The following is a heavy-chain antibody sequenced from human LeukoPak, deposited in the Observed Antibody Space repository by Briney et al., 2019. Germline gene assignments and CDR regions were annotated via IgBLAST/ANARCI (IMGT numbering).Heavy chain of an antibody. V-gene: IGHV3-21*01. CDR2: ISSTSSYI. CDR3: ARDVGVAGSYFDY. J-gene: IGHJ4*02. Sequence: GGSLRLSCAASGFTFSSYSMNWVRQAPGMGLEWVSSISSTSSYIYYADSVKGRFTISGDNAKNSLYLQMNSLRAEDTAVYYCARDVGVAGSYFDYWGQGTLVTVSS. D-gene: IGHD3-16*01. CDR1: GFTFSSYS.